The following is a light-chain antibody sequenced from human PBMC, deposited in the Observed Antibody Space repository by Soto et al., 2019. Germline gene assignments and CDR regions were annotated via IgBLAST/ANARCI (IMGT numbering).Light chain of an antibody. V-gene: IGLV2-14*01. CDR2: DVS. J-gene: IGLJ2*01. CDR3: SSYTSSSPYVV. Sequence: QSVLTQPASVSGSPGQSITISCTGTSSDVGGYNYVSWYQQHPGKAPKLMIYDVSNRPSGVSNRFSGSKSGNTASLTISGLQAEDEDDYYCSSYTSSSPYVVFGGGTKLTVL. CDR1: SSDVGGYNY.